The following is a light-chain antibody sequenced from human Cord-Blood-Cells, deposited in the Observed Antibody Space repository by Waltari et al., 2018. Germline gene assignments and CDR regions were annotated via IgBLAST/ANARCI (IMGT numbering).Light chain of an antibody. CDR1: SLRSYY. CDR3: NSRDSSGIRV. Sequence: SSELTQDPPVSVALAATVRMTCQGDSLRSYYANWYQQKPGQAPVLVIYGKNNRPSGIPDRFSGSSSGNTASLTSTGAQAEDEADYYCNSRDSSGIRVFGGGTKLTVL. V-gene: IGLV3-19*01. CDR2: GKN. J-gene: IGLJ3*02.